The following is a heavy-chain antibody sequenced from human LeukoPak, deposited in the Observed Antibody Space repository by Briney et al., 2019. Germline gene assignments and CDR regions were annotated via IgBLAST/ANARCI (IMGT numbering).Heavy chain of an antibody. J-gene: IGHJ5*02. D-gene: IGHD3-10*01. CDR3: ARRGLATRYWFDP. CDR2: MNPNSGNT. V-gene: IGHV1-8*03. Sequence: ASVKVSCKASGYTFTSYVINWVRQATGQGLGWMGWMNPNSGNTGYAQKFQGRVTITRNTSISTAYMELSSLRSEDTAVYYCARRGLATRYWFDPWGQGTLVTVSS. CDR1: GYTFTSYV.